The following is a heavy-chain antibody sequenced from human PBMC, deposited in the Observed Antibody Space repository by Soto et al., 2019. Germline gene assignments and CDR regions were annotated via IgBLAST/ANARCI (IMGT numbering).Heavy chain of an antibody. V-gene: IGHV3-23*01. J-gene: IGHJ4*02. CDR3: ARGLPIDY. CDR1: GFTFSTNA. CDR2: ISSSAGNT. Sequence: GGSLRLSCAASGFTFSTNAMNWVRQAPGKGLEWVSSISSSAGNTYYADPAKGRLTISRDNSKNTLYLQMNSLRAEDTAVYYCARGLPIDYWGQGTLVTVSS.